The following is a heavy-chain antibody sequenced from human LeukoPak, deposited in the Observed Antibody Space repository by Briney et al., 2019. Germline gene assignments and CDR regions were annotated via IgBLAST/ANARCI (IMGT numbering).Heavy chain of an antibody. J-gene: IGHJ5*02. V-gene: IGHV1-69*05. Sequence: ASVKVSRKASGGTFSSYAISWVRQAPGQGLEWMGGIIPIFGTANYAQKFQGRVTITTDESTSTAYMELSSLRSEDTAVYYCARDRHLTDVNNWFEPWGQGTLVTVSS. CDR1: GGTFSSYA. CDR3: ARDRHLTDVNNWFEP. CDR2: IIPIFGTA.